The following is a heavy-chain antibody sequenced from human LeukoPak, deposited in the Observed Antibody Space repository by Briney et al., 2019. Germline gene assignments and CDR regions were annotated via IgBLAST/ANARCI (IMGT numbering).Heavy chain of an antibody. Sequence: SETLSLTCAVYGGSFSGYYWSWIRQPPGKGLEWIGEINHSGSTNYNPSLKSRVTISVDTSKNQFSLKLSSVTAADTAVYYCARAHRLYAFDIWGQGTMVTVSS. D-gene: IGHD2-8*01. V-gene: IGHV4-34*01. CDR3: ARAHRLYAFDI. CDR1: GGSFSGYY. CDR2: INHSGST. J-gene: IGHJ3*02.